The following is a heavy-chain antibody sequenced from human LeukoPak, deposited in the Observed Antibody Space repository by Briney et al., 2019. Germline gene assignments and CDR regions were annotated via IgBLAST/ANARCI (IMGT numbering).Heavy chain of an antibody. V-gene: IGHV1-3*04. Sequence: ASVKVSCKASGYTFTSYAMHWVRQAPGQRLEWMGWINTGNGNTQYSQKFQGRITITRDTSATTAYMELSSLRSEDTAVYYCARDYSGWSNYFGPWGQGTLVTVSS. CDR3: ARDYSGWSNYFGP. D-gene: IGHD6-19*01. CDR2: INTGNGNT. J-gene: IGHJ5*02. CDR1: GYTFTSYA.